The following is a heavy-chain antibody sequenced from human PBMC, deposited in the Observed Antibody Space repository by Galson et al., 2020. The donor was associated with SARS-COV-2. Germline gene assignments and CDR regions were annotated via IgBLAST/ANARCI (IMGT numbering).Heavy chain of an antibody. CDR1: GDSVSSYSAA. J-gene: IGHJ4*02. Sequence: SQTLSLTCAISGDSVSSYSAAWNWIRQSPSRGLEWLGRTYYRSKWSYDYAASVKSRMNIYPDASKNQFSLQLNSVTPEDTAVYYCARSRAAHCVPDCYEFDYWGQGTLVTVSS. CDR3: ARSRAAHCVPDCYEFDY. V-gene: IGHV6-1*01. CDR2: TYYRSKWSY. D-gene: IGHD2-21*02.